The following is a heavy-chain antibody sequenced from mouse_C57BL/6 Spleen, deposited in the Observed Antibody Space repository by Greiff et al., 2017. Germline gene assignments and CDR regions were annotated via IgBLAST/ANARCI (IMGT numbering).Heavy chain of an antibody. CDR2: INPSNGGT. CDR3: ARYDYGSRVFAY. J-gene: IGHJ3*01. D-gene: IGHD1-1*01. Sequence: QVQLQQSGTELVKPGASVKLSCKASGYTFTSYWMHWVKQRPGQGLEWIGNINPSNGGTNYNEKFKSKATLTVDKSSSTAYMQLSSLTSEDSAVYYCARYDYGSRVFAYWGQGTLVTVSA. V-gene: IGHV1-53*01. CDR1: GYTFTSYW.